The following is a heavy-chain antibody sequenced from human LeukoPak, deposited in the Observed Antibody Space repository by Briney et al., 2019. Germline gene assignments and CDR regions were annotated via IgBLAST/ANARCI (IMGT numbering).Heavy chain of an antibody. CDR2: ISSSSSYI. Sequence: GGSLRLSCAASGFTFSSYSMNWVRQAPGKGPEWVSSISSSSSYIYYADSVKGRFTISRDNAKNSLYLQMNSLRAEDTALYYCAKDYNSSGWYYFDYWGQGTLVTVSS. V-gene: IGHV3-21*04. D-gene: IGHD6-19*01. CDR3: AKDYNSSGWYYFDY. J-gene: IGHJ4*02. CDR1: GFTFSSYS.